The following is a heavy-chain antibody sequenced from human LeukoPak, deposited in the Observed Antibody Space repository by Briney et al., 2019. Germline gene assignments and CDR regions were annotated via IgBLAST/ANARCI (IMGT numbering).Heavy chain of an antibody. V-gene: IGHV4-61*02. CDR3: ATSTYHDSSGYYYFDY. D-gene: IGHD3-22*01. J-gene: IGHJ4*02. Sequence: SETLSLTCTVSGGSVSSGDYYWSWIQQPAGKGLEWIGRIHTNERTNYNPSLKSRVTISLDTSKNQFSLKLSSVTAADTAVYYCATSTYHDSSGYYYFDYWGQGTLVTVSS. CDR1: GGSVSSGDYY. CDR2: IHTNERT.